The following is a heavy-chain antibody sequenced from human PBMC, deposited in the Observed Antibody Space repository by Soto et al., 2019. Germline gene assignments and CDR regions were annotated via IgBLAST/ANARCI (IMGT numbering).Heavy chain of an antibody. CDR1: GGTFSSYT. D-gene: IGHD6-13*01. Sequence: SVKVSCKASGGTFSSYTISWVRQAPGQGLEWMGRIIPILGIANYAQKFQGRVTITADKSTSTAYMELSSLRSEDTAVYYCALMLVPGRSFDYWGQGTLVTVSS. V-gene: IGHV1-69*02. J-gene: IGHJ4*02. CDR3: ALMLVPGRSFDY. CDR2: IIPILGIA.